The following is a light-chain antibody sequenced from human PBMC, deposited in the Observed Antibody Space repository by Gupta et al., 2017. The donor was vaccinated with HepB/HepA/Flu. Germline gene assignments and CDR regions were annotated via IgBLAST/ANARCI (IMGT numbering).Light chain of an antibody. CDR3: SSFKSTSSLSV. J-gene: IGLJ2*01. CDR1: SSDV. Sequence: QSALTQPASVSGSPGQAITISCTGTSSDVSWYQQHPGKAPKLMIYAVSNRPAGVSYRFSGSKSGDTASLTITGLQAEDEADYYCSSFKSTSSLSVFGGGTKVTVL. V-gene: IGLV2-14*01. CDR2: AVS.